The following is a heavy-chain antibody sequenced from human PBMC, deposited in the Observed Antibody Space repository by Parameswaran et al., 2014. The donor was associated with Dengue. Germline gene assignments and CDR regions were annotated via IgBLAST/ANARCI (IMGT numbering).Heavy chain of an antibody. V-gene: IGHV3-33*01. CDR3: ARGPMTRSDYFDY. J-gene: IGHJ4*02. Sequence: VRQAPGKGLEWVAVIWYDGSNKYYADSVKGRFTISRDNSKNTLYLQMNSLRAEDTAVYYCARGPMTRSDYFDYWGQGTLVTVSS. CDR2: IWYDGSNK.